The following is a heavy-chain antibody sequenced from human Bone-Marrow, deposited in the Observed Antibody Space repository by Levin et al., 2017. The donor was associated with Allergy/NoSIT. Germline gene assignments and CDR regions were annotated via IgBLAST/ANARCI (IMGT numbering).Heavy chain of an antibody. D-gene: IGHD4-11*01. CDR1: GYTFTSYD. CDR3: ARGGDYSNYYYYGMDV. J-gene: IGHJ6*02. CDR2: MNPNSGNT. Sequence: ASVKVSCKASGYTFTSYDINWVRQATGQGLEWMGWMNPNSGNTGYAQKFQGRVTMTRNTSISTAYMELSSLRSEDTAVYYCARGGDYSNYYYYGMDVWGQGTTVTVSS. V-gene: IGHV1-8*01.